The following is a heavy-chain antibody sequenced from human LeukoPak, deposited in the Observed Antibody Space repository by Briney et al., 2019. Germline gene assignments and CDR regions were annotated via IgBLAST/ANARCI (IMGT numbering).Heavy chain of an antibody. Sequence: ASVKVSCKASGYTFTGYYMHWVRQAPGQGLEWMGWINPNSGGTNYAQKFQGRVTMTRDTSISTAYMELSRLRPDDTAVYYCARGYYDSSGYYSDYWGQGTLVTVSS. CDR1: GYTFTGYY. J-gene: IGHJ4*02. D-gene: IGHD3-22*01. V-gene: IGHV1-2*02. CDR3: ARGYYDSSGYYSDY. CDR2: INPNSGGT.